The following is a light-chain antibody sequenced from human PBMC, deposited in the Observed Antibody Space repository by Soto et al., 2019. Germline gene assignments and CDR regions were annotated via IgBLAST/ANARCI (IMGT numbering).Light chain of an antibody. Sequence: QSVLTQPASVSGSPGQSITISCTGTSSDVGTYNYVSWYQQHPGKAPKLMVYEVSNRPSGVSNRFSGSKSGNTASLTISGLQAEDEADYYCSSYTSNSALVIFGGGTKVTVL. V-gene: IGLV2-14*01. CDR3: SSYTSNSALVI. J-gene: IGLJ2*01. CDR1: SSDVGTYNY. CDR2: EVS.